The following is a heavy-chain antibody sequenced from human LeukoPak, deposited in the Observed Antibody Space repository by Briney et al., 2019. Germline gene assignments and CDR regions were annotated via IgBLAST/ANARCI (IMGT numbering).Heavy chain of an antibody. CDR3: ARVRLQLEDYYYYMDV. J-gene: IGHJ6*03. Sequence: SETLSLTCTVSGGSISSYYWNWIRQPAGKGLEWIGHIYTSGSANYNPALKSRVSMSVDKSKNQFSLKLSSVTAADTAVYYCARVRLQLEDYYYYMDVWGKGTTVTVSS. D-gene: IGHD5-24*01. CDR2: IYTSGSA. CDR1: GGSISSYY. V-gene: IGHV4-4*07.